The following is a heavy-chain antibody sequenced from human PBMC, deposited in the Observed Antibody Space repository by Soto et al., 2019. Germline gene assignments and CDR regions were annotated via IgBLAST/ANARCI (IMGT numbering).Heavy chain of an antibody. CDR2: SYYSGTT. Sequence: SETLSLTCTVSGASISVHSYYWTWIRQPPGKGLEWIGSSYYSGTTYFNPSLKSRATISVDTSKNQFSLRLTSVTAADTAIYYCTRRYNWNDNYFDPRGPGALVTVSS. CDR1: GASISVHSYY. V-gene: IGHV4-39*01. CDR3: TRRYNWNDNYFDP. J-gene: IGHJ5*02. D-gene: IGHD1-20*01.